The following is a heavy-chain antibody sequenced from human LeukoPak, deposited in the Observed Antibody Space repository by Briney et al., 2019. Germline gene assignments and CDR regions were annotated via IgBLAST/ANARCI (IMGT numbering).Heavy chain of an antibody. D-gene: IGHD3-22*01. CDR3: ARQNLYDSPFDS. Sequence: SETLSLTCTVSGGSISSYCWSWIRQPPGKGLEWIGYIYYSGSTYYNPSLRSRVTTSVDTSKNQFSLKLSSVTASDTAVYYCARQNLYDSPFDSWGQGTLVTVSS. CDR1: GGSISSYC. V-gene: IGHV4-59*08. CDR2: IYYSGST. J-gene: IGHJ4*02.